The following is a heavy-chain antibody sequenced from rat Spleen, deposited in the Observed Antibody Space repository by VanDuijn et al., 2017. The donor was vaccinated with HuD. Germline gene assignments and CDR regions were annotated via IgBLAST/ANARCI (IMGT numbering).Heavy chain of an antibody. CDR1: GFTFNNYW. J-gene: IGHJ4*01. CDR2: ISYDGSST. CDR3: TRCWDA. V-gene: IGHV5-31*01. Sequence: EVQLVESGGGLVQPGRSLRLACVASGFTFNNYWMTWIRQAPTKGLEWVATISYDGSSTYYRDSVKGRFTISRDNAKSTLYLQMDSLRSEDKATYYCTRCWDAWGQGASVTVSS.